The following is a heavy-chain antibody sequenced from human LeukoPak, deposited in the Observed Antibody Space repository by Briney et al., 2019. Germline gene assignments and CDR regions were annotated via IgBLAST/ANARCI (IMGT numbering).Heavy chain of an antibody. CDR3: AKMGSGWYGFDY. J-gene: IGHJ4*02. CDR2: IKQDGSDT. D-gene: IGHD6-19*01. Sequence: GGSLRLSCEVSGFSIRTYWMSWVRRAPGKGLEWVANIKQDGSDTKYVDSVKGRFTISRDNSKNSLYLQMNSLRAEDTAVYYCAKMGSGWYGFDYWGQGTLVTVSS. V-gene: IGHV3-7*03. CDR1: GFSIRTYW.